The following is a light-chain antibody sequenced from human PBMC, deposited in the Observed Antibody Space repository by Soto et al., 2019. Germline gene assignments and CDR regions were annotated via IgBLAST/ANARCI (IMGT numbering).Light chain of an antibody. J-gene: IGKJ4*01. V-gene: IGKV1-39*01. CDR3: QQSHSIPLT. CDR2: TTS. CDR1: QSSSRY. Sequence: DIQMTQSPSSLSASVGDRVTITCRASQSSSRYLNWYQQKPGKAPKLLIYTTSNLPSGVPSRFRASGSGTDFTLTISSLQPEDFATYYCQQSHSIPLTFGGGTKVEIK.